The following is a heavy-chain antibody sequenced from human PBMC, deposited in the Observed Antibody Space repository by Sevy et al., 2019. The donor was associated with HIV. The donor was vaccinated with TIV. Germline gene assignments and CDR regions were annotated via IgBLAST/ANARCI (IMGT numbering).Heavy chain of an antibody. CDR1: GFNFDSYT. V-gene: IGHV3-21*01. D-gene: IGHD3-10*01. Sequence: GGSLRLSCAASGFNFDSYTMNWVRQAPGQGLEWVSSISGSSNYIYYADSLKGRFPISRDNAKNSVYLQMHSLRVDATAVYFCARPYGSGSWEAFDVWGQGTVVTVSS. J-gene: IGHJ3*01. CDR3: ARPYGSGSWEAFDV. CDR2: ISGSSNYI.